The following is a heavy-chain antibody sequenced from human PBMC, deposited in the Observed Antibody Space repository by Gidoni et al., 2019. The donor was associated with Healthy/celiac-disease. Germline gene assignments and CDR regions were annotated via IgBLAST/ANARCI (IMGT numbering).Heavy chain of an antibody. V-gene: IGHV3-23*01. Sequence: EVLLLESGGGLVQPGGSLRLPCAALGFPFSSPAMSWVRQAPGKGLEWVSAISGSGGSTYYADSVKGRFTISRDNSKNTLYLQMNSLRAEDTAVYYCAKREIPLWFGDGGMDVWGQGTTVTVSS. CDR3: AKREIPLWFGDGGMDV. J-gene: IGHJ6*02. D-gene: IGHD3-10*01. CDR2: ISGSGGST. CDR1: GFPFSSPA.